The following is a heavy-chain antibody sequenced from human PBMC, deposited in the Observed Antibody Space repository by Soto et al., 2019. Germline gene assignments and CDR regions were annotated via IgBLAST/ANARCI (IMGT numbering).Heavy chain of an antibody. CDR1: RDTFTSSY. CDR3: ARSSGGNFGIIIEGTNWFAP. J-gene: IGHJ5*02. CDR2: INPHGGST. Sequence: QLVLSGGEVKQPGASVKVSCKAPRDTFTSSYINWVRQAPGQGLEWMGVINPHGGSTAYAKKFKGRVTLTRATSASTVYMEVSSLTSEDTAMYYCARSSGGNFGIIIEGTNWFAPWGQGTLVTVSS. D-gene: IGHD1-26*01. V-gene: IGHV1-46*01.